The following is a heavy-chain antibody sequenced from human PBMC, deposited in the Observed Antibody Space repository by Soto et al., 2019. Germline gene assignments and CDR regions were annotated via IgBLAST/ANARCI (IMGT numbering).Heavy chain of an antibody. CDR2: IYYSGST. CDR1: GGSISSYY. CDR3: ARVDSSSLSVTDAFDI. Sequence: QVQLQESGPGLVKPSETPSLTCTVSGGSISSYYWSWIRQPPGKGLEWIGYIYYSGSTNYNPSLKSRVTISVDTSKNQFSLKLSSVTAADTAVYYCARVDSSSLSVTDAFDIWGQGTMVTVSS. V-gene: IGHV4-59*01. J-gene: IGHJ3*02. D-gene: IGHD6-6*01.